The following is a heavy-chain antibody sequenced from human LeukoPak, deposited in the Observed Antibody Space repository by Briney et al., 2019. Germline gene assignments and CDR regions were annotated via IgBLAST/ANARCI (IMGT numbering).Heavy chain of an antibody. CDR1: GGSISSSSYY. V-gene: IGHV4-39*01. Sequence: SETLSLTCTVSGGSISSSSYYWGWIRQPPGKGLEWIGSTHYSGNTYYNPSLKSRVTISVDTSKNQFSLKLSSVTAADTAVYYCARTYYNSSDIYAFDIWGQGTMVTVSS. CDR3: ARTYYNSSDIYAFDI. D-gene: IGHD3-22*01. CDR2: THYSGNT. J-gene: IGHJ3*02.